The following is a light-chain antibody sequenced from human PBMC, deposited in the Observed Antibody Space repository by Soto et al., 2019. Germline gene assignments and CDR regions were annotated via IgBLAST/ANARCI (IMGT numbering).Light chain of an antibody. CDR1: SSNIGAGYD. V-gene: IGLV1-40*01. CDR3: QPYDSSLSGVV. Sequence: QSVLTQPPSVSGAPGQRVTISCTGSSSNIGAGYDVHWYQQLPGTAPKLLIYGNSNRPSGVPDRFSGSKSGTSASLAITGLQADDEADYYCQPYDSSLSGVVFGGGTKLTVL. CDR2: GNS. J-gene: IGLJ2*01.